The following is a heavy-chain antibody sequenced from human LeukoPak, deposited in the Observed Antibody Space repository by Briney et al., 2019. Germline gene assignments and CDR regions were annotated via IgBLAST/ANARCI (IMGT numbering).Heavy chain of an antibody. Sequence: PSETLSLTCTVSGGSISSGSYYWSWIRQPAGKGLEWIGYIYYSGSTNYNPSLKSRVTISVDTSKNQFSLKLSSVTAADTAVYYCASVIAVAGPDAFDIWGQGTMVTVSS. CDR2: IYYSGST. CDR1: GGSISSGSYY. CDR3: ASVIAVAGPDAFDI. D-gene: IGHD6-19*01. J-gene: IGHJ3*02. V-gene: IGHV4-61*10.